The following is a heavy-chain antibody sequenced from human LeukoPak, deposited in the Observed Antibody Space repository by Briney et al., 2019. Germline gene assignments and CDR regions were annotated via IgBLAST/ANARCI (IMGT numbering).Heavy chain of an antibody. CDR3: ARKVAVAMDLDY. J-gene: IGHJ4*02. D-gene: IGHD5-18*01. CDR2: ITGAGTST. Sequence: PGGSLRLSCVASGFTFKSYSMTWVRQVPGKGLEWLSSITGAGTSTKYADSVNGRFTISRDNSKNTLSLQMTGLRAEDTAVYYCARKVAVAMDLDYWGQGTLVTVSS. CDR1: GFTFKSYS. V-gene: IGHV3-23*01.